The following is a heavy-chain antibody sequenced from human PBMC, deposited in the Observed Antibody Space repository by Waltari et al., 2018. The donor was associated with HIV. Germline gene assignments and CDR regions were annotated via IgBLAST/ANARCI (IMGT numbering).Heavy chain of an antibody. J-gene: IGHJ6*02. Sequence: EVQLLESGGGLVQPGGSLRLSCAASGFAFSGYAMSWVRQAPGKGLEWLSSISGSGGSTYYTDSVKGQFTISRDNSKNTLYLQMNSLRAEDTAVYYCAKSPYSGGYSHYYGTDVWGQGTTVTVSS. CDR2: ISGSGGST. D-gene: IGHD1-26*01. CDR1: GFAFSGYA. CDR3: AKSPYSGGYSHYYGTDV. V-gene: IGHV3-23*01.